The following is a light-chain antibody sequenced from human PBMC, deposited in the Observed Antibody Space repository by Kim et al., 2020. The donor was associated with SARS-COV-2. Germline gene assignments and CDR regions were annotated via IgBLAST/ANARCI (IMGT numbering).Light chain of an antibody. J-gene: IGLJ3*02. Sequence: SYELTQPPSVSVAPGKTARITCGGNKIGSKSVHWYQQKPGQAPVLVIYYDSDRPSGIPERFSGSNSGKTATLTISRVEAGDEADYYCQVWDSRSDHRVFG. V-gene: IGLV3-21*04. CDR3: QVWDSRSDHRV. CDR2: YDS. CDR1: KIGSKS.